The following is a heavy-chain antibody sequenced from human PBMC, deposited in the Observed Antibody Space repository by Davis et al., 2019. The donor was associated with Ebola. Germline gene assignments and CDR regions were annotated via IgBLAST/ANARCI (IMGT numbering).Heavy chain of an antibody. V-gene: IGHV5-10-1*01. CDR1: GYSFTSYW. CDR3: ARHRGRAVAARRFDP. Sequence: KVSCKGSGYSFTSYWISWVRQMPGKGLEWMGRIDPSDSYTNYSPSFQGHVTISADKSISTAYLQWSSLKASDTAMYYCARHRGRAVAARRFDPWGQGTLVTVSS. D-gene: IGHD6-13*01. CDR2: IDPSDSYT. J-gene: IGHJ5*02.